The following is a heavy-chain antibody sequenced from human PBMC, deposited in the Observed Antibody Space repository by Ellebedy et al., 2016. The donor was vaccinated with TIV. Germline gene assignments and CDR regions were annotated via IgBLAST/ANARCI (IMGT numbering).Heavy chain of an antibody. D-gene: IGHD1-1*01. CDR1: GFTFSSYW. CDR3: ARAPAEGTFDY. J-gene: IGHJ4*02. Sequence: GESLKISXAASGFTFSSYWMSWVRQPSGKGLEWVANIKQDGSEKHYVDSVKGRFTISRDNAKNSLCLQMNSLRGEDTAMYYCARAPAEGTFDYWGQGTLVTVSS. V-gene: IGHV3-7*01. CDR2: IKQDGSEK.